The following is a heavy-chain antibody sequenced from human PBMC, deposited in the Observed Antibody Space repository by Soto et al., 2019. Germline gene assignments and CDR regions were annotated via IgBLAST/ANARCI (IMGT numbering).Heavy chain of an antibody. Sequence: GGSLRRSCAASGFTFSSYSMNWVRQAPGKGLEWVSSISTSSYIYYADSVRGRFTISRDNAKNSLYLQMNSLRAEDTAVYYCARDSSGWLIDYWGQGTVVIVS. V-gene: IGHV3-21*01. J-gene: IGHJ4*02. CDR3: ARDSSGWLIDY. CDR1: GFTFSSYS. D-gene: IGHD6-19*01. CDR2: ISTSSYI.